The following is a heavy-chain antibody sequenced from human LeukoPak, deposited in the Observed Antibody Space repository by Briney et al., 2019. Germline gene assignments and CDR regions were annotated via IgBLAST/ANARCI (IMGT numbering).Heavy chain of an antibody. D-gene: IGHD5-18*01. CDR3: ASLIRGYSYGPFDY. CDR2: IYYSGTT. J-gene: IGHJ4*02. Sequence: PSETLSLTCTVSGGSISSYYWSWIRQPPGKGLEWIGYIYYSGTTNYNPSLKSRVTISVDTSKNQFSLKLSSVTAADTAVYYCASLIRGYSYGPFDYWGQGTLVTVSS. V-gene: IGHV4-59*08. CDR1: GGSISSYY.